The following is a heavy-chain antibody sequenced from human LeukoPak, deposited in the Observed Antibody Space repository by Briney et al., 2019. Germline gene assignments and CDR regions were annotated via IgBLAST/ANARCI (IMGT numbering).Heavy chain of an antibody. D-gene: IGHD3-22*01. J-gene: IGHJ4*02. CDR1: GFTFSDYY. Sequence: LRLSCVASGFTFSDYYMSWIRQPPGKGLEWIGEINHSGSTNYNPSLESRVTISVDRSTNQFSLKLSSATAADTAVYYCASGNSGYYYIDYWGQGILVTVSS. V-gene: IGHV4-34*09. CDR2: INHSGST. CDR3: ASGNSGYYYIDY.